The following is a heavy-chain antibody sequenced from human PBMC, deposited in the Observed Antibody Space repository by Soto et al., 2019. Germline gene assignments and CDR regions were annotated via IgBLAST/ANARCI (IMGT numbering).Heavy chain of an antibody. CDR3: ARDRGVAPPVAGNTNSYYSRYV. CDR2: ISAYNGNT. CDR1: GYSFTNYG. D-gene: IGHD6-19*01. J-gene: IGHJ6*03. Sequence: QDQLVQSGVEVKKPGASVKVSCKASGYSFTNYGITCVRQAAGQGFEWMGWISAYNGNTNYAQKFQGRVTLTTDAYTSTAYLELRRLRSDDTAGYYCARDRGVAPPVAGNTNSYYSRYVWGKGTTVTVSS. V-gene: IGHV1-18*01.